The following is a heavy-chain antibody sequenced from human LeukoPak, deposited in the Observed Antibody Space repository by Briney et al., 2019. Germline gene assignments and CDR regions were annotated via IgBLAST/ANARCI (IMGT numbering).Heavy chain of an antibody. CDR2: IYYSGST. CDR3: AREPSADYVWGSYRPAFNWFDP. V-gene: IGHV4-38-2*02. D-gene: IGHD3-16*02. Sequence: PSETLSLTCTVSGYSISSGYYWGWIRQPPGKGLEWIGNIYYSGSTYYNPSLKSRVTISVDTSKNQFSLKLSSVTAADTAVYYCAREPSADYVWGSYRPAFNWFDPWGQGTLVTVSS. J-gene: IGHJ5*02. CDR1: GYSISSGYY.